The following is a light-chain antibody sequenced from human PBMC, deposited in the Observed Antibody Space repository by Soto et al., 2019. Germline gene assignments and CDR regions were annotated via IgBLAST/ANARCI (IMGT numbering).Light chain of an antibody. CDR2: KAS. Sequence: DIQMTQSPSTLSASVGDIFTVTCRASQSISSWLAWYQQEPGKAPKLLIYKASSLESGVPSRFSGSGSGTEFTLTISSLQPDDFAAYYCQQYNSYSWTFGQGTKVDIK. J-gene: IGKJ1*01. CDR3: QQYNSYSWT. CDR1: QSISSW. V-gene: IGKV1-5*03.